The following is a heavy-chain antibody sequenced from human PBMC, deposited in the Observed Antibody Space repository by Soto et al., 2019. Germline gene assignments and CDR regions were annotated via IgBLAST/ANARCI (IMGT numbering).Heavy chain of an antibody. V-gene: IGHV1-69*13. CDR3: ARLGVAAAGTWFDP. Sequence: SVKVSCKASGGTFSSYAISWVRQAPGQGLEWMGGIIPIFGTANYAQKFQGRVTITADESTSTAYMELSSLRSEDTAVYYCARLGVAAAGTWFDPWGQGTLVTVSS. CDR1: GGTFSSYA. D-gene: IGHD6-13*01. J-gene: IGHJ5*02. CDR2: IIPIFGTA.